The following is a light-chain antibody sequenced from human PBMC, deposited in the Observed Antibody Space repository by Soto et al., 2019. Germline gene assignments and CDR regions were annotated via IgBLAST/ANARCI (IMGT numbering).Light chain of an antibody. CDR1: QSTFSTY. Sequence: EVVLTQSPGTLSLSPGERATLSCRASQSTFSTYLAWFQKKPGQSPRLLVYGASSRATGIPYRFSGSGSGTEFTLTIRGLEPEDFAVYYCQQYGNSPWTLGQGTRVEIK. CDR3: QQYGNSPWT. CDR2: GAS. J-gene: IGKJ1*01. V-gene: IGKV3-20*01.